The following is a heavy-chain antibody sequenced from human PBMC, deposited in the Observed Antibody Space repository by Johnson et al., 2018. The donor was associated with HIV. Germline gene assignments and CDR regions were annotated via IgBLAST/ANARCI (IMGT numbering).Heavy chain of an antibody. CDR3: ARAGQAVAAPREVAFDI. D-gene: IGHD6-19*01. V-gene: IGHV3-7*01. CDR1: GFTFSSYW. J-gene: IGHJ3*02. Sequence: VQLVESGGGLVQPGGSLRLSCAASGFTFSSYWMSWVRQAPGKGLEWVANIKQDGSEKYYVDSVKGRFTISRDNAKNSLYLQMNSLRAEDTAVYYCARAGQAVAAPREVAFDIWGQGTMVTVSS. CDR2: IKQDGSEK.